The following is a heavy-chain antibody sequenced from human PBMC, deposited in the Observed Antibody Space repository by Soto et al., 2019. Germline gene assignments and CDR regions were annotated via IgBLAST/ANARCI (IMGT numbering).Heavy chain of an antibody. CDR3: ARTAPMDAGDKYYYDF. D-gene: IGHD3-16*01. Sequence: AASVKVSCKTSGGTFSTFGISWVRQAPGQGLEWMGGIIPFFGTAEYSQKFEDRITITADEPTNTVYMDLRSLTSEDTAIYYCARTAPMDAGDKYYYDFWGQGALVTVSS. J-gene: IGHJ4*02. CDR1: GGTFSTFG. CDR2: IIPFFGTA. V-gene: IGHV1-69*13.